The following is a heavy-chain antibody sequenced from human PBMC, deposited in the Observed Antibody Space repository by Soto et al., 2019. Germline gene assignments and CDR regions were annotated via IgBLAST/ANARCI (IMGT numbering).Heavy chain of an antibody. CDR2: FDPEDGVR. Sequence: ASVKVSCKVSGYTLTDISMHWARQAPGKGLEWMGGFDPEDGVRAYAQKFQGRVTMTDDTSTDTAYMELIGLTSEDTAVYYCGTGSQWFGKVLSYWGQGTLVTVSS. V-gene: IGHV1-24*01. CDR3: GTGSQWFGKVLSY. D-gene: IGHD3-10*01. CDR1: GYTLTDIS. J-gene: IGHJ4*02.